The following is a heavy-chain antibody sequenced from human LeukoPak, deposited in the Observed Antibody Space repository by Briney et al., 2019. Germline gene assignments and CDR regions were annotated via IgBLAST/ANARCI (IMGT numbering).Heavy chain of an antibody. J-gene: IGHJ6*02. V-gene: IGHV3-23*01. CDR2: ISGSGGGT. Sequence: GGSLRLSCAVSGFTFNTYVMSWVRQAPGKGLEWVSAISGSGGGTYYVASVKGRFTISRDNSKNTMYLQINSLRAEDTAVYYCARDRHCANGVCHNSAGMDVWGQGTTVTVSS. D-gene: IGHD2-8*01. CDR3: ARDRHCANGVCHNSAGMDV. CDR1: GFTFNTYV.